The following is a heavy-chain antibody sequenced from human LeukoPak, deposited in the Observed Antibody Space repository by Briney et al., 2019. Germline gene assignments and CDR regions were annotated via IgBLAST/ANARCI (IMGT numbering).Heavy chain of an antibody. V-gene: IGHV1-69*05. CDR2: ITPIFGTA. Sequence: GASVKVSCKASGGTFSSYAISWVRQAPGQGLEWMGGITPIFGTANYAQKFQGRVTITTDESTSTAYMELSSLRSEDTAVYYCASNLMTIFGVITFNFDYWGQGTLVTVSS. D-gene: IGHD3-3*01. CDR1: GGTFSSYA. CDR3: ASNLMTIFGVITFNFDY. J-gene: IGHJ4*02.